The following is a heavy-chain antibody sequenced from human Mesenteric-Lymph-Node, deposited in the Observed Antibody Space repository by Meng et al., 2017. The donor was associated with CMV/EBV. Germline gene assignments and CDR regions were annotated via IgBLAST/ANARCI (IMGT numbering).Heavy chain of an antibody. CDR1: GGSISSYY. CDR2: IYYSGST. J-gene: IGHJ6*02. D-gene: IGHD3-3*01. CDR3: ARGRMRITIFGVVTYMDV. Sequence: GSLRLSCTVSGGSISSYYWSWIRQPPGKGLEWIGYIYYSGSTNYSPSLKSRVTISVDTSKNQSSLKLSSVTAADTAVYYCARGRMRITIFGVVTYMDVWGQGTTVTVSS. V-gene: IGHV4-59*01.